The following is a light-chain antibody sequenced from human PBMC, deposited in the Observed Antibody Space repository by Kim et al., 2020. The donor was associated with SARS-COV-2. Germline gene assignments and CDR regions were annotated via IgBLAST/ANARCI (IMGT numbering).Light chain of an antibody. J-gene: IGLJ3*02. CDR2: DNN. Sequence: QKGPIPCAASNANSGNNYESVYQQRPGTAPKLHIYDNNKRPSGIPDRFSGSKSGTSATLGITGLQTGDEADYYCGTWDSSLSAGQVFGGGTKLTVL. CDR1: NANSGNNY. CDR3: GTWDSSLSAGQV. V-gene: IGLV1-51*01.